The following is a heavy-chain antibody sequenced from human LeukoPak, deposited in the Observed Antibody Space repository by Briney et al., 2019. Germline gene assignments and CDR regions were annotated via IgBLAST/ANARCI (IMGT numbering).Heavy chain of an antibody. V-gene: IGHV1-69*13. D-gene: IGHD6-19*01. J-gene: IGHJ4*02. CDR3: ARGPFSSGWCAKQFDY. Sequence: SVKVSCKASGGTFSSYAISWVRQAPGQGIEWMGGIIPIFGTANYAQKFQGRVTITADESTSTAYMELSSLRSEDTAVYYCARGPFSSGWCAKQFDYWGQGTLVTVSS. CDR2: IIPIFGTA. CDR1: GGTFSSYA.